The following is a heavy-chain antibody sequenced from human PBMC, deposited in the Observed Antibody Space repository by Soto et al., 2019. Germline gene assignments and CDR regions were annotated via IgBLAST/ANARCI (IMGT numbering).Heavy chain of an antibody. CDR1: GFTFSSYD. D-gene: IGHD2-15*01. Sequence: EVQLVESGGGLVQPGGSLRLSCAASGFTFSSYDMHWVRQATGKGLEWVSAIGTAGDTYYPGSVKGRFTISRENAKNSLYIQMNSLRAGDTAVYYCARAKYCSGGSCYSKAFDIWGQGTMVTVSS. V-gene: IGHV3-13*01. CDR2: IGTAGDT. CDR3: ARAKYCSGGSCYSKAFDI. J-gene: IGHJ3*02.